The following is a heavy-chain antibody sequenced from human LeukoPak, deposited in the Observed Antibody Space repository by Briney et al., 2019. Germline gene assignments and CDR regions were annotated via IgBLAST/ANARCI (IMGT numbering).Heavy chain of an antibody. J-gene: IGHJ4*02. CDR2: INPSGGST. V-gene: IGHV1-46*01. Sequence: ASVKVSRKASGYTFTSYYMHWVRQAPGQGLEWMGIINPSGGSTSYAQKFQGRVTMTGDTSTSTVYMELSSLRSEDTAVYYCARDLEGHIDYWGQGTLVTVSS. D-gene: IGHD2-21*01. CDR1: GYTFTSYY. CDR3: ARDLEGHIDY.